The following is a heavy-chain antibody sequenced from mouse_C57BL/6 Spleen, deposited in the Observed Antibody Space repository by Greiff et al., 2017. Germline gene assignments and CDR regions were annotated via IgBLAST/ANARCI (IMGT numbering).Heavy chain of an antibody. D-gene: IGHD1-1*01. CDR2: IDSEVGET. CDR1: GLNINVYY. Sequence: VQLKESGAELVQPGASVKLSCTASGLNINVYYLHSVKQRTEQGLSWIGRIDSEVGETKYAPKFQDKAMITADTSSNPACLQLSSLASEDTAVYYCATDGSSYVAMEYWGPGTAVSVAS. J-gene: IGHJ4*01. CDR3: ATDGSSYVAMEY. V-gene: IGHV14-2*01.